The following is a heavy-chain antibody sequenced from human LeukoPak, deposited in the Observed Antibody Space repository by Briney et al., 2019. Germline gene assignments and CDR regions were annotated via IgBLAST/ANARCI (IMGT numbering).Heavy chain of an antibody. D-gene: IGHD3-22*01. Sequence: GESLKISCKGSRYSFTSYWIGWVRQMPGKGLEWMGIIYPCYSDTRYSPSFQGHVTISADKSISTASLQWSSLKASDTAMYYCASSNTYYYDSSGYYYSSEAFDIWGQGTMVTVSS. V-gene: IGHV5-51*01. CDR3: ASSNTYYYDSSGYYYSSEAFDI. CDR1: RYSFTSYW. CDR2: IYPCYSDT. J-gene: IGHJ3*02.